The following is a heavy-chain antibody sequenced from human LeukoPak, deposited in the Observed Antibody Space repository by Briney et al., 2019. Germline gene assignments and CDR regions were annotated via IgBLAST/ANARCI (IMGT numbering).Heavy chain of an antibody. D-gene: IGHD6-19*01. V-gene: IGHV3-23*01. CDR2: ISGSGGST. CDR3: AKEGPGIAVTPTNWFDP. Sequence: GGSLRLSCAASGFTFSSYAMSWVRQAPGKGLEWVSAISGSGGSTYYADSVKGRFTFSRDNSKNTLYLQMNSLRAEDTAVYYCAKEGPGIAVTPTNWFDPWGQGTLVTVSS. J-gene: IGHJ5*02. CDR1: GFTFSSYA.